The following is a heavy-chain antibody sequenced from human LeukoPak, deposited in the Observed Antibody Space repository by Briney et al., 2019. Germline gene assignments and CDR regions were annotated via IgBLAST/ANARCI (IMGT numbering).Heavy chain of an antibody. CDR1: GGSISSGGYY. D-gene: IGHD6-19*01. V-gene: IGHV4-31*03. Sequence: SETLSLTCTVSGGSISSGGYYWSWIRQHPGKGLEWIGYIYYSGSTYYNPSLKSRVTISVDTSKNQFSLKLSSVTAADTAVYYCARGGSSGWGKAFDIWGQGTMVTVSS. CDR2: IYYSGST. CDR3: ARGGSSGWGKAFDI. J-gene: IGHJ3*02.